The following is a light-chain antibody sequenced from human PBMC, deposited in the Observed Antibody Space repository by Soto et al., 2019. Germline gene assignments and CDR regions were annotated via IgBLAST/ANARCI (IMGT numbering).Light chain of an antibody. V-gene: IGKV1-39*01. CDR3: QQYGYSPIT. Sequence: DIQMTQSPSSLSASVGDGVTITCRASQSISSYLNWYQQKPGKAPKLLIYAASSLQSGVPSRFSGGGSGTDFTLTISRLEPEDFAVYYCQQYGYSPITFGQGTRLEIK. CDR1: QSISSY. J-gene: IGKJ5*01. CDR2: AAS.